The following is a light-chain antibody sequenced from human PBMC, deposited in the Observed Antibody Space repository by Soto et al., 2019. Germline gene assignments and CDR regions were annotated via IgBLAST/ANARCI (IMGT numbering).Light chain of an antibody. CDR2: AAS. Sequence: DIQMTQSPSSLSASVGDRVTITCRASQNIFSYLSWYQHKPGKAPKLLIYAASSLQSGVPSRFSGSGSGTDFALTTSSLQPEDFATFYCQQSYSVPHTFGQGTKVEI. CDR1: QNIFSY. V-gene: IGKV1-39*01. J-gene: IGKJ2*01. CDR3: QQSYSVPHT.